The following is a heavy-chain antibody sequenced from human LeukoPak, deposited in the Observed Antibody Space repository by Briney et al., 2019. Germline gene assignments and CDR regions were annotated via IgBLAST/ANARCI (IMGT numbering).Heavy chain of an antibody. CDR2: ISGSGGGT. Sequence: GGSLRRSCAVSGITLSNYGMSWVRQAPGQGLEWGAGISGSGGGTNYADSVKGRFTISRDSAKNTLYLQMNSRRAEDAAVYFCAKRGVVIRVILVGFNKEAYYFDSWGQGALVTVSS. CDR3: AKRGVVIRVILVGFNKEAYYFDS. J-gene: IGHJ4*02. D-gene: IGHD3-22*01. V-gene: IGHV3-23*01. CDR1: GITLSNYG.